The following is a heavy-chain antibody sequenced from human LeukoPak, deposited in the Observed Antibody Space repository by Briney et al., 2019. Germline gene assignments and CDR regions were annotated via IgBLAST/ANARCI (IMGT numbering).Heavy chain of an antibody. J-gene: IGHJ6*02. D-gene: IGHD6-13*01. CDR1: GFTFSTYA. CDR3: AKAASSSWPSYYYGMDV. Sequence: SGGSLSLSCSASGFTFSTYAMHWIRQAPGKGLEFVSAISYDGGSTYYADSVKGRFTISKDNSKNTVYLQMSSLRVDDTAVYYCAKAASSSWPSYYYGMDVWGQGTTVTVSS. V-gene: IGHV3-64*04. CDR2: ISYDGGST.